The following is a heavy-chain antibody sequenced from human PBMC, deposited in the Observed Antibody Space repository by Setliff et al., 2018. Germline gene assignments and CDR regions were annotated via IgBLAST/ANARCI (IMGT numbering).Heavy chain of an antibody. CDR1: GFTVSAFS. V-gene: IGHV3-30*03. J-gene: IGHJ4*02. Sequence: GESLKISCAASGFTVSAFSMHWVRQAPGKGLEWLAVTSYDGKNNYYGDSVKGRFTISRDNSQNTVYLQMNALSGDDTAVYFCARAQNIFGGNFDSWGQGTLVTVSS. CDR3: ARAQNIFGGNFDS. D-gene: IGHD3-3*01. CDR2: TSYDGKNN.